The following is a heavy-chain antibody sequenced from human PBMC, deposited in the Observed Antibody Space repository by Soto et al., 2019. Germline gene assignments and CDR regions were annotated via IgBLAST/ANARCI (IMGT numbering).Heavy chain of an antibody. J-gene: IGHJ3*01. CDR2: IIPIPDIT. CDR3: ARDRITTRGDAFDL. V-gene: IGHV1-69*08. Sequence: QVQLVQSGAEVRKPGSSVKVSCKAPGGTSSTYIISWVRQAPGQGLEWMGRIIPIPDITNYAQKFQGRVTITADRSTSTAYMELTSLKSEATAVYYCARDRITTRGDAFDLWGQGTLVTVSS. D-gene: IGHD3-3*01. CDR1: GGTSSTYI.